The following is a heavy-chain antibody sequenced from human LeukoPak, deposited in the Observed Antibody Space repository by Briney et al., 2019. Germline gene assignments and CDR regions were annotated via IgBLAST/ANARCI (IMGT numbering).Heavy chain of an antibody. CDR1: GGSFSGYY. CDR2: INHSGST. D-gene: IGHD2-2*02. CDR3: ARRLLGYCSSTSCYKKVWYFDL. V-gene: IGHV4-34*01. J-gene: IGHJ2*01. Sequence: TSETLSLTCAVYGGSFSGYYWSWIRQPPGKGLEWIGEINHSGSTNYNPSLKSRVTISVDTSKNQFSLKLSSVAAADTAVYYCARRLLGYCSSTSCYKKVWYFDLWGRGTLVTVSS.